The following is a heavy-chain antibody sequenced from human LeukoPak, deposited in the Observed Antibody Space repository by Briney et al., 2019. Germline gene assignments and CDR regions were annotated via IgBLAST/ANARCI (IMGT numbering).Heavy chain of an antibody. CDR3: AREVATINGEYYFDY. CDR1: GFTFSSYW. Sequence: PGGSLRLSCAASGFTFSSYWMSWVRQAPGKGLEWVANIKQDGSEKYYVDPVKGRFTISRDNAKNSLYLQMNSLRAEDTAVYYCAREVATINGEYYFDYWGQGTLVTVSS. J-gene: IGHJ4*02. D-gene: IGHD5-12*01. V-gene: IGHV3-7*01. CDR2: IKQDGSEK.